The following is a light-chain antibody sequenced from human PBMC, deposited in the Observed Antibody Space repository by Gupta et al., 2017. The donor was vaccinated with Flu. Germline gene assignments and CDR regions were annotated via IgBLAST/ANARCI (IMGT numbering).Light chain of an antibody. Sequence: DIQMTQSPSSLSASVGDRVTITCRATQTIKTYLNWYQHQPGKTPRLLIHDTFNLQSGVPSRFSGSGSGTDFTLTITNLQPEDFATYYCKQSKIIPRTFGQGTKVEIK. J-gene: IGKJ2*01. V-gene: IGKV1-39*01. CDR2: DTF. CDR3: KQSKIIPRT. CDR1: QTIKTY.